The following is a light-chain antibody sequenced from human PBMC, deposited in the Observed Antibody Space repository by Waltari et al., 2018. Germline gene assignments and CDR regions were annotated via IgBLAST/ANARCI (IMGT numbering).Light chain of an antibody. V-gene: IGKV1-5*03. J-gene: IGKJ3*01. CDR3: QQYNSYSGFT. Sequence: DIQMTQSPSTLSASVGDRVTITCRASQSISSWLAWYQQKPGKAPKLLIYKASSLESGGPARFSGSGSGTEFTLTISCLQPDDFATYYCQQYNSYSGFTFGPGTKVDIK. CDR1: QSISSW. CDR2: KAS.